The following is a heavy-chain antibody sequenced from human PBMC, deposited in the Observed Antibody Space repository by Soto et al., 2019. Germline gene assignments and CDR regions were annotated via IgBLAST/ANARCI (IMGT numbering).Heavy chain of an antibody. CDR1: GFIFSMYT. J-gene: IGHJ4*02. Sequence: PGGSLRLSCATSGFIFSMYTMSWVRQAPGKGLEWVSGISSSGDRTYYADSVKGRFTISRDNSKNTLYLQANSLRDEDTAVYYCTNGVGPTLFDYWGQGTLVTVSS. CDR3: TNGVGPTLFDY. D-gene: IGHD1-26*01. V-gene: IGHV3-23*01. CDR2: ISSSGDRT.